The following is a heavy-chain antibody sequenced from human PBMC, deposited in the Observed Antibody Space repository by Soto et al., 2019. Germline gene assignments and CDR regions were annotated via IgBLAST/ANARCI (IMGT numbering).Heavy chain of an antibody. Sequence: QVQLVESGGGVVQPGRSLRLSCAASGFTFSRYGMHWVRQAPGKGLEWVAVISYDGSNKYYADSVKGRFTISRDNSKNTLYLQMNSLRAEDTAVYYCAKGDHVVVVAATPMFDYWGQGTLVTVSS. V-gene: IGHV3-30*18. D-gene: IGHD2-15*01. CDR1: GFTFSRYG. J-gene: IGHJ4*02. CDR3: AKGDHVVVVAATPMFDY. CDR2: ISYDGSNK.